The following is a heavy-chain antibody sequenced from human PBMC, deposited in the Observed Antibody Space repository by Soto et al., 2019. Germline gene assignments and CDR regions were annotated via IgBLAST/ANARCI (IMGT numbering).Heavy chain of an antibody. Sequence: PSSTXSLTWSVAVCSICSSSCYFCWIRQPPGKVLDWIGSLYYTGTTYYNSSLKSRVTISADKSQNQFSLRLSSVTAADTALYYCGDYCSRNSCYDWFETWGQGTLVNVYS. CDR2: LYYTGTT. CDR1: VCSICSSSCY. V-gene: IGHV4-39*01. J-gene: IGHJ5*02. CDR3: GDYCSRNSCYDWFET. D-gene: IGHD2-2*01.